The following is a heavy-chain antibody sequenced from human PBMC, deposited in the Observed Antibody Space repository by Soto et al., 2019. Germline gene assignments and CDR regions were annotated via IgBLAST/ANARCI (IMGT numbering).Heavy chain of an antibody. D-gene: IGHD2-21*02. CDR1: GFSFTNFA. CDR3: AKDDFTDRGDDYFDY. V-gene: IGHV3-23*01. J-gene: IGHJ4*02. CDR2: IGASGNIT. Sequence: GGSLRLSCAASGFSFTNFAMSWVRQAPGKGLEWVAGIGASGNITWYADSVKGRLSISRDNSKNTLYLQLNSLRFEDTAVYYCAKDDFTDRGDDYFDYWGPGTLGTVS.